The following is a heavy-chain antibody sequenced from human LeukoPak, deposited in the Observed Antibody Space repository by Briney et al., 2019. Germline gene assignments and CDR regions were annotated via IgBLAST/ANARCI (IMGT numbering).Heavy chain of an antibody. V-gene: IGHV4-34*01. J-gene: IGHJ4*02. CDR3: ARTRGGMVRFDY. CDR1: GGSFSGYY. D-gene: IGHD3-10*01. Sequence: SETLSLTCAVYGGSFSGYYWSWIRQPPGKGLEWIGEINHSGSTNYNPSLKSRVTISVDTSKNQFSLKLSSVTAAGTAVYYCARTRGGMVRFDYWGQGTLVTVSS. CDR2: INHSGST.